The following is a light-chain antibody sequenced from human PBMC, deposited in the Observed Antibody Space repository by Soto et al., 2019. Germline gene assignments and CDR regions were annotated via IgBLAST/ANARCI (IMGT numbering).Light chain of an antibody. Sequence: ALTQPASVSGSPGQSITISCTGTSSDVGSYNLVSWYQQHPGKAPKLMIYEATKRPSGVSNRFSGSKSGNTASLTISDLQAEDEAAYYCCSFAGSNPWVFGGGTKLTVL. J-gene: IGLJ3*02. CDR2: EAT. CDR1: SSDVGSYNL. CDR3: CSFAGSNPWV. V-gene: IGLV2-23*01.